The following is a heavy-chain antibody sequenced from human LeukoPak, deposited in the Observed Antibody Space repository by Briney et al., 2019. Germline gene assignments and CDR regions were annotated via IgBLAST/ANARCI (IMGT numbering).Heavy chain of an antibody. J-gene: IGHJ6*02. CDR1: GGSISSYY. Sequence: SETLSHTCTVSGGSISSYYWSWIRQPAGKGLEWIGRIYTSGSTSYNPSLKSRVTMSVDTSKNQFSLKLSSVTAADTAVYYCARDLIISDYYYGMDVWGQGTTVTVSS. D-gene: IGHD3-16*01. CDR3: ARDLIISDYYYGMDV. V-gene: IGHV4-4*07. CDR2: IYTSGST.